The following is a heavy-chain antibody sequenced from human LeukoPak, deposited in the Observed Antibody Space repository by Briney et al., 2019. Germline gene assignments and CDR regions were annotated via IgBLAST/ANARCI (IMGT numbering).Heavy chain of an antibody. J-gene: IGHJ2*01. D-gene: IGHD6-19*01. CDR1: GFTFSIYG. Sequence: PGGSLRLSCAASGFTFSIYGMNWVRQAPGKGLVWVSPINPDGTVTTYADSVKGRFTISRDNAKNTLYLQMNSLRVENTAVYYCVRDSPSGFFDLWGRGTLVTVSS. V-gene: IGHV3-74*01. CDR3: VRDSPSGFFDL. CDR2: INPDGTVT.